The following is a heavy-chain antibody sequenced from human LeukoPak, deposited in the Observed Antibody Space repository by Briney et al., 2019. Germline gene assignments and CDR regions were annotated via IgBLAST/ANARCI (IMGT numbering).Heavy chain of an antibody. Sequence: ASVKVSCKASGYTFTGHGISWVRQAPGQGLEWMGWISTYNGNTNYAQKFQGRVTMTTDTSTTTAYMELRSLRSDDTAVYYCARGQGASWDTAMVTDHWGQGTLVTVSS. CDR2: ISTYNGNT. V-gene: IGHV1-18*01. CDR3: ARGQGASWDTAMVTDH. D-gene: IGHD5-18*01. CDR1: GYTFTGHG. J-gene: IGHJ4*02.